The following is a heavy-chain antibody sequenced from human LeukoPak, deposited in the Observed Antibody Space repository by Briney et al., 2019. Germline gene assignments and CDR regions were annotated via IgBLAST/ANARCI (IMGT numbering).Heavy chain of an antibody. CDR1: GFSLSTSGVG. CDR2: IYWDDDK. Sequence: SVPTLVKPTQTLTLTCTFSGFSLSTSGVGVGWIRQPPGKALERLALIYWDDDKRYSPSLKSRLTITKATSKNQVVLTMTNMDPVDTATYYCAHSGIPRFFDYWGQGTLVTVSS. D-gene: IGHD3-3*01. V-gene: IGHV2-5*02. CDR3: AHSGIPRFFDY. J-gene: IGHJ4*02.